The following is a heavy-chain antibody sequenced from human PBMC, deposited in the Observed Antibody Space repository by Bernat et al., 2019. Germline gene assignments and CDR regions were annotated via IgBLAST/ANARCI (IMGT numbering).Heavy chain of an antibody. CDR3: AGLPRYCGGDWYRDDAFDI. CDR1: GGSISSSSYY. Sequence: QPPLQESGPGLVKPSETLSLTCTVSGGSISSSSYYWGWIRQPPGKGLEWIGSIYYSGSTYYNPSLKSRVTISVDTSKNQFSLKLISVTAADTAVDYCAGLPRYCGGDWYRDDAFDIWGQGTMVTVSS. J-gene: IGHJ3*02. CDR2: IYYSGST. D-gene: IGHD2-21*02. V-gene: IGHV4-39*01.